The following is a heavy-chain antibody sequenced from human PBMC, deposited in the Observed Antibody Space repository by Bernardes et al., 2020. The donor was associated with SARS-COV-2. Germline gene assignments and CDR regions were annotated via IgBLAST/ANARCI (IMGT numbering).Heavy chain of an antibody. V-gene: IGHV4-31*03. Sequence: SETLSLTCSVSGGSISSGGYYWSWIRQLPGKGLEWIGYMYYNGNTYYNPSLQSRVSISVDRSKNQFSLKLSSVTAADTAVYFCARQIDSWHIVVVVSVPRGEPFYFESWGQGALVTVSS. J-gene: IGHJ4*02. CDR2: MYYNGNT. CDR3: ARQIDSWHIVVVVSVPRGEPFYFES. D-gene: IGHD2-21*01. CDR1: GGSISSGGYY.